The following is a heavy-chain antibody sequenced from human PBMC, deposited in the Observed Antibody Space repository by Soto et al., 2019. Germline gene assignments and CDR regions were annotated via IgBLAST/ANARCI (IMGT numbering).Heavy chain of an antibody. CDR2: ISSSGSTI. CDR1: GFTFSSYE. CDR3: ARDRRGVDILTGYVNYYYYGMHV. Sequence: XGSLRLSCAASGFTFSSYEMNGVRQAPGKGLEWVSYISSSGSTIYYADSVKGRFTISRDNAKNSLYLQMNSLRAEDTAVYYCARDRRGVDILTGYVNYYYYGMHVWGQGATVNVSS. V-gene: IGHV3-48*03. D-gene: IGHD3-9*01. J-gene: IGHJ6*02.